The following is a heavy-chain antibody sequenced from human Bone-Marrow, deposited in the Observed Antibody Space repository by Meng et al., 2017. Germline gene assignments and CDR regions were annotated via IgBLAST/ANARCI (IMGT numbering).Heavy chain of an antibody. D-gene: IGHD6-19*01. V-gene: IGHV4-38-2*01. J-gene: IGHJ4*02. CDR2: IYHSGST. Sequence: GSLRPSCAVSGSSISSGYYWGWIRQPPGKGREWIGSIYHSGSTYYNPSLKSLVTISVNTSKNQFSLELSSVTTADTAVYYCASALETWPGIAVAGTVDYWGQGTLVTVSS. CDR1: GSSISSGYY. CDR3: ASALETWPGIAVAGTVDY.